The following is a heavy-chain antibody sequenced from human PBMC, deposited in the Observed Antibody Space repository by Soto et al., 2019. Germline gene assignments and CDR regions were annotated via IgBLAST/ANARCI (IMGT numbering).Heavy chain of an antibody. V-gene: IGHV1-18*01. D-gene: IGHD1-26*01. Sequence: ASVKVSCKASGYTFTSYGISWVRQAPGQGLEWMGWISAYNGNTNYAQKLQGRVTMTTDTSTSTAYMELSGLRSEDTAVYYCAKDWDTWDFDHWGQGTLVTVSS. J-gene: IGHJ4*02. CDR2: ISAYNGNT. CDR3: AKDWDTWDFDH. CDR1: GYTFTSYG.